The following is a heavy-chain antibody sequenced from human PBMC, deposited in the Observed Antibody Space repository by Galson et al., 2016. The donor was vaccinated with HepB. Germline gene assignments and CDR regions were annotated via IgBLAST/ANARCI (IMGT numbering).Heavy chain of an antibody. CDR3: AGDPNAVVTGTYA. V-gene: IGHV3-66*01. J-gene: IGHJ6*02. D-gene: IGHD4-23*01. Sequence: SLRLSCAASGFTVSNNYMNWVRQAPGQGLEWVSLIYSGGTTYYADSVKGRFTISRDSSKNTLYLQMNSLRVEDTAVYYCAGDPNAVVTGTYAWGQGTTVTVSS. CDR2: IYSGGTT. CDR1: GFTVSNNY.